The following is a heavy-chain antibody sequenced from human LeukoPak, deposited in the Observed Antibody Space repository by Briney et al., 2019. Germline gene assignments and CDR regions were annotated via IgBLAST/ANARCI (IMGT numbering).Heavy chain of an antibody. CDR2: IYSGGST. V-gene: IGHV3-53*01. CDR1: EFSVGSNY. J-gene: IGHJ3*01. CDR3: ASGRNLRYSN. D-gene: IGHD3-9*01. Sequence: GGSLRLSCAASEFSVGSNYMTWVRQAPGKGLEWVSLIYSGGSTYYADSVKGRFTISRDNSKNTLYLQMNSLRVEDTAVYYCASGRNLRYSNWGQGTMVTVSS.